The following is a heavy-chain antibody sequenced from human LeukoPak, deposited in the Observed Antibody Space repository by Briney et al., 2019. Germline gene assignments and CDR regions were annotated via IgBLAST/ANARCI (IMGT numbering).Heavy chain of an antibody. CDR2: FDPEDGEK. CDR1: GHTLTGIS. J-gene: IGHJ4*02. D-gene: IGHD6-13*01. V-gene: IGHV1-24*01. CDR3: AFGYYSNWYGVDY. Sequence: ASVKVSCKVSGHTLTGISMHWVRQAPGKGLEWMGGFDPEDGEKIYAQKFQGRVTMTEDTSTDIAYMEVSSLRSEDTAVYYCAFGYYSNWYGVDYWGQGTLVTVSS.